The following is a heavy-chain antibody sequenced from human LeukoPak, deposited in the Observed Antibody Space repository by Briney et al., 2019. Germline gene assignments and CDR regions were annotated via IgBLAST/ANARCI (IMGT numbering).Heavy chain of an antibody. J-gene: IGHJ4*02. D-gene: IGHD3-22*01. CDR1: GGSFSGYY. Sequence: PSETLSLTCAVYGGSFSGYYWSWIRQPPGKGLEWIGEINHSGSTNYNPSLKSRVTISVDTSKNQFSLKLSSVTAADTAVYYCARGLYYYDSSGYLYYFDYWGQGTLVTVSS. CDR2: INHSGST. V-gene: IGHV4-34*01. CDR3: ARGLYYYDSSGYLYYFDY.